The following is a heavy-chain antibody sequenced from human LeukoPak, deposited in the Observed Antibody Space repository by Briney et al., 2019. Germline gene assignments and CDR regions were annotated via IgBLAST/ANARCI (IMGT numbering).Heavy chain of an antibody. CDR3: ARRGGDGYNGDY. CDR1: GYSFTTYW. Sequence: GESLKISCKGSGYSFTTYWIAWVRQMPGEGLEWMGIIYPGDSETRYSPSFQGQVTISADKSITTAYLQWGSLKASDTAMYYCARRGGDGYNGDYWGQGTLVAVSS. CDR2: IYPGDSET. J-gene: IGHJ4*02. D-gene: IGHD5-24*01. V-gene: IGHV5-51*01.